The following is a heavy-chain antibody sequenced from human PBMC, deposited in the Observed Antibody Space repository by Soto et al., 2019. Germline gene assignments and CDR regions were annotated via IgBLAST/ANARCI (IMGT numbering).Heavy chain of an antibody. D-gene: IGHD6-6*01. Sequence: QVQLQESGPGLVKPSQTLSLTCTVSGGSISSGDYYWSWIRQPPGKGLEWIGYIYYSGSTYYNPSLKSRVTKXXDXSXXQFSLKLSSVTAADTAMYYCAGRESEFVPNDYGDYWGQGTLVTVSS. V-gene: IGHV4-30-4*01. CDR2: IYYSGST. J-gene: IGHJ4*02. CDR1: GGSISSGDYY. CDR3: AGRESEFVPNDYGDY.